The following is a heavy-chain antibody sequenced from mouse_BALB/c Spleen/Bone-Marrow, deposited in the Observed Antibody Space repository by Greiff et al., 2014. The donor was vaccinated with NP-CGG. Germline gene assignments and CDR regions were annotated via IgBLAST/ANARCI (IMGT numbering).Heavy chain of an antibody. V-gene: IGHV2-6-1*01. D-gene: IGHD1-1*02. J-gene: IGHJ4*01. Sequence: QVHVKQSGPGLVAPSQSLSITCTISGFSLTSYGVHWVRQPPGKGLEWLVVIWSDGSTTYNSALKSRLSISKGNSKSQVFLKMNSLQTDDTAMYYCARHGNYAMDYWGQGTSVTVSS. CDR2: IWSDGST. CDR1: GFSLTSYG. CDR3: ARHGNYAMDY.